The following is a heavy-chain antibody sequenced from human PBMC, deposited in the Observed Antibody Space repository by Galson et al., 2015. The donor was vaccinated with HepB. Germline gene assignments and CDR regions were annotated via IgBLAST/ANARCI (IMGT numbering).Heavy chain of an antibody. V-gene: IGHV3-33*01. CDR2: IWYDGSNK. CDR1: GFTFSSYG. Sequence: SLRLSCAASGFTFSSYGMHWVRQAPGKGLEWVAVIWYDGSNKYYADSVKGRFTISRDNSKNTLYLQMNSLRAEDTAVYYCARRTGVRYYFDYWGQGTLVTVSS. CDR3: ARRTGVRYYFDY. J-gene: IGHJ4*02. D-gene: IGHD1/OR15-1a*01.